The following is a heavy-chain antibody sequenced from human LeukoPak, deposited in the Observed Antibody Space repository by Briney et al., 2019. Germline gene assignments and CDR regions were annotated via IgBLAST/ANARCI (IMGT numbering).Heavy chain of an antibody. V-gene: IGHV3-11*06. Sequence: KPGGSLRLSCAASGFTFSYYYMGWLRQAPGKGLEWVSYISSSSSYTNYADSVKGQFTISRDNSMNTLYLQMNSLRAEDTAVYYCATGDSLYYYYMDVWGQGTTVTVSS. CDR2: ISSSSSYT. J-gene: IGHJ6*03. CDR3: ATGDSLYYYYMDV. CDR1: GFTFSYYY. D-gene: IGHD2-15*01.